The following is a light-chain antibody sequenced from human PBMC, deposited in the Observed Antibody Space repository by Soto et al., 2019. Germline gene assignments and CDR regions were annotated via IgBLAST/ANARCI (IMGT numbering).Light chain of an antibody. Sequence: EVVLTQYPVTLSLSPGERATLSCRASQSFRGLLAWYQQKPGQAPRLLIYDAYNRATGIPPRFSGSGSGTDFTLTISSLEPEDSAVYYCQQRHMWPITFGQGTRLENK. J-gene: IGKJ5*01. CDR1: QSFRGL. V-gene: IGKV3-11*01. CDR3: QQRHMWPIT. CDR2: DAY.